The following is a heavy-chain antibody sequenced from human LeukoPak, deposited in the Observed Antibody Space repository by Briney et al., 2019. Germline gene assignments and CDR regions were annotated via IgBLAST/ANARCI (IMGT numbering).Heavy chain of an antibody. V-gene: IGHV1-2*06. CDR2: INPNSGGT. CDR1: GYTFTGYY. CDR3: ARPKYYYDSSGQHYYFDY. D-gene: IGHD3-22*01. Sequence: ASVKVSCKASGYTFTGYYMHWVRQAPGQGLEWMGRINPNSGGTNCAQKFQGRVTMTRDTSISTAYMELSRLRSDDTAVYYCARPKYYYDSSGQHYYFDYWGQGTLVTVSS. J-gene: IGHJ4*02.